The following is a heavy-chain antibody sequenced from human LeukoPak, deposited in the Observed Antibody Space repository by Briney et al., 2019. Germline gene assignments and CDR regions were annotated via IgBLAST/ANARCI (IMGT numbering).Heavy chain of an antibody. CDR3: ARDMIGRLSSGWTGGWVFDY. CDR1: GFTFSSYA. J-gene: IGHJ4*02. V-gene: IGHV3-30*04. D-gene: IGHD6-19*01. CDR2: ISYDGSNK. Sequence: GGSLRLSCAASGFTFSSYAMHWVRQAPGKGLEWVAVISYDGSNKYYADSVKGRFTISRDNSKNTLYLQMNSLRAEDTAVYYCARDMIGRLSSGWTGGWVFDYWGQGTLVTVSS.